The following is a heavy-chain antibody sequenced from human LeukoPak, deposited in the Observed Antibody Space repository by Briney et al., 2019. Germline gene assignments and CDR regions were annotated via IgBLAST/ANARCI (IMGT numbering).Heavy chain of an antibody. V-gene: IGHV3-23*01. J-gene: IGHJ4*02. CDR2: ISGSGGST. CDR3: ARQGGDILTGYLDY. CDR1: GFTFSTYA. Sequence: GGSLRLSCAASGFTFSTYAMSWVRQAPGKGLEWVSAISGSGGSTYYADSVKGRFTISRDNSKNTLYLQMSSLRAEDTAVYYCARQGGDILTGYLDYWGQGTLVTVSS. D-gene: IGHD3-9*01.